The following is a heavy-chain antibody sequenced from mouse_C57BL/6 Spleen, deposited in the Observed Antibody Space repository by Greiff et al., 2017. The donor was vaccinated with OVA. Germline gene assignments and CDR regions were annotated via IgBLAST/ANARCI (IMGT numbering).Heavy chain of an antibody. CDR3: ARDENGNYQALFAY. D-gene: IGHD2-1*01. Sequence: EVMLVESGGGLVKPGGSLKLSCAASGFTFSSYAMSWVRQTPEKRLEWVATISDGGSYTYYPDNVKGRFTISRDNAKNNLYLQMSHLKSEDTAMYYCARDENGNYQALFAYWGQGTLVTVSA. CDR2: ISDGGSYT. V-gene: IGHV5-4*01. J-gene: IGHJ3*01. CDR1: GFTFSSYA.